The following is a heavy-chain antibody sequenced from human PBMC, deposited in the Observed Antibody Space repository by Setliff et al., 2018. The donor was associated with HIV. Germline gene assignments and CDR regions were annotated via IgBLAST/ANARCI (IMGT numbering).Heavy chain of an antibody. J-gene: IGHJ3*01. CDR3: ARGWGHDGFDF. D-gene: IGHD7-27*01. Sequence: SETLSLTCAVYGRSFSGYYWNWFRQSPGKGLEWIGEINHSGGTNYNPSLKSRVTMSIDTSKNQFSLNVSSVTAADTAVYYCARGWGHDGFDFWGQGTMVTVSS. CDR1: GRSFSGYY. V-gene: IGHV4-34*01. CDR2: INHSGGT.